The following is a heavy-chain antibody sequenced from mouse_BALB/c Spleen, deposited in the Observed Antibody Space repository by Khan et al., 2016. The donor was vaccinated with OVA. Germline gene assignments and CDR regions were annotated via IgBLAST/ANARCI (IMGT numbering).Heavy chain of an antibody. CDR2: INPGSGGT. V-gene: IGHV1-54*01. Sequence: QVQLQQSGAELARPGTSVKMSCKASGYAFSSYLIEWVKQRPGQGLEWIGLINPGSGGTNYNEKFKDKATLTADTSSSTAYMQLSSLTSDDSAVYFCSRSGYGFGAYWGPGTLVTVSA. J-gene: IGHJ3*01. D-gene: IGHD3-2*02. CDR3: SRSGYGFGAY. CDR1: GYAFSSYL.